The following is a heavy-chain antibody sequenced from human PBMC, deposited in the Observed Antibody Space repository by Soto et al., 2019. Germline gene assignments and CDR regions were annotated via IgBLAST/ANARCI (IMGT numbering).Heavy chain of an antibody. D-gene: IGHD1-26*01. Sequence: SETLSLTCAVYGGSFSGYYWSWIRQPPGKGLEWIGEINHSGSTNYNPSLKSRVTISVGTSKNQFSLKLSSVTAADTAVYYCARGPPGSRESYYDGSATSFDYWGQGTLVTVSS. V-gene: IGHV4-34*01. CDR1: GGSFSGYY. CDR2: INHSGST. J-gene: IGHJ4*02. CDR3: ARGPPGSRESYYDGSATSFDY.